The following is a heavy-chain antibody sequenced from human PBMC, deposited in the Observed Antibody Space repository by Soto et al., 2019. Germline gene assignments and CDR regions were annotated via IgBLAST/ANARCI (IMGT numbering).Heavy chain of an antibody. D-gene: IGHD3-10*01. V-gene: IGHV3-23*01. Sequence: EVQLLESGGCLVQPGGSLRPSCAASGFTFSSYAMSWVRQAPGKGLEWVSAISGSGGSTYYADSVKGRFTISRDNSKNTLYLQMNSLRAEDTAVYYCAKAGGFGGYWYFDLWGRGTLVTVSS. CDR1: GFTFSSYA. CDR2: ISGSGGST. CDR3: AKAGGFGGYWYFDL. J-gene: IGHJ2*01.